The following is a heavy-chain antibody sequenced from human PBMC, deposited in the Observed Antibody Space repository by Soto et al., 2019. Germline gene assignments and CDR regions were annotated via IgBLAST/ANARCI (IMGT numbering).Heavy chain of an antibody. D-gene: IGHD2-2*01. J-gene: IGHJ4*02. CDR1: GFTFSNYG. CDR2: ISYDGDNE. Sequence: ESGGGVVPPGRSLRLSCAASGFTFSNYGRHWVRQAPGKGLEWVAIISYDGDNEYYADSVRGRFTISRDNSKNTLYLQTSSLRHEDTAVYYCAKDGGPVYCNSPGCSAKHFDYWGQGTLVTVSS. V-gene: IGHV3-30*18. CDR3: AKDGGPVYCNSPGCSAKHFDY.